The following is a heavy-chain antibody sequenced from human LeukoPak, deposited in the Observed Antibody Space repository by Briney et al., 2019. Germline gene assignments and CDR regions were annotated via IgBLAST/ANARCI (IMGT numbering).Heavy chain of an antibody. D-gene: IGHD2-2*01. CDR2: IGTSSTTI. Sequence: GGSLRLSCAASGFTFSSYTMNWVRQPPGKGLEWVSNIGTSSTTIYYADSVKGRFTISRDNAKNSLCLQMNSLRADDTAVYYCARERNVAVVTAFDVWGQGTVVTVSS. J-gene: IGHJ3*01. CDR1: GFTFSSYT. CDR3: ARERNVAVVTAFDV. V-gene: IGHV3-48*01.